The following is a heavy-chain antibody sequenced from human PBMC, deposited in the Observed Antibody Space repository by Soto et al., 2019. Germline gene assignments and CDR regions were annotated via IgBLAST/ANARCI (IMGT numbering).Heavy chain of an antibody. J-gene: IGHJ4*02. CDR3: ARGRSHYYGSGSYPEPFDY. D-gene: IGHD3-10*01. CDR2: ISACNGNT. V-gene: IGHV1-18*01. CDR1: GYTFTSYG. Sequence: ASVKVSCKASGYTFTSYGISWVRQAPGQGLEWMGWISACNGNTNYAQKLQGRVTMTTDTSTSTAYMELRSLRSDDTAVYYCARGRSHYYGSGSYPEPFDYWGQGTLVTVSS.